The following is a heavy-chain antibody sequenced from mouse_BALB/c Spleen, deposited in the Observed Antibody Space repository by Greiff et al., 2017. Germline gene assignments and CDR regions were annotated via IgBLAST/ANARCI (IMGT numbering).Heavy chain of an antibody. Sequence: EVQGVESGGGLVQPGGSLRLSCATSGFTFTDYYMSWVRQPPGKALEWLGFIRNKANGYTTEYSASVKGRFTISRDNSQSILYLQMNTLRAEDSATYYCARDYEGFAYWGQGTLVTVSA. CDR3: ARDYEGFAY. V-gene: IGHV7-3*02. D-gene: IGHD2-3*01. CDR1: GFTFTDYY. J-gene: IGHJ3*01. CDR2: IRNKANGYTT.